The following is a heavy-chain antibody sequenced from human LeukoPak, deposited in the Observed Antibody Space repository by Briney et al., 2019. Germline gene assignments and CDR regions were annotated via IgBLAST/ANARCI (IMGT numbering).Heavy chain of an antibody. CDR1: GFTFSSYS. D-gene: IGHD6-13*01. Sequence: GGSLRLSCAASGFTFSSYSMMWVRQAPGKGLEWVSYISSSSSPIYYADSVKGRFTISGDNAKKSLYLQMNSLRAEDTAVYYCARDHDSSSCPYSDYWGQGTLVTVSS. CDR2: ISSSSSPI. J-gene: IGHJ4*02. CDR3: ARDHDSSSCPYSDY. V-gene: IGHV3-48*01.